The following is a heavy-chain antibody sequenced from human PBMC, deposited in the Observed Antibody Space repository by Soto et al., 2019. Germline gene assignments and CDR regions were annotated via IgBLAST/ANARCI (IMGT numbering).Heavy chain of an antibody. V-gene: IGHV1-18*01. J-gene: IGHJ6*03. CDR1: RYTFTSYG. Sequence: ASVKVSCKASRYTFTSYGISWVRQAPGQGLEWMGWISAYNGNTNYAQKLQGRVTMTTDTSTSTAYMELRSLRSDDTAVYYCARVWYYGSGSYQYYYYVDVWGKGTTVTVSS. D-gene: IGHD3-10*01. CDR2: ISAYNGNT. CDR3: ARVWYYGSGSYQYYYYVDV.